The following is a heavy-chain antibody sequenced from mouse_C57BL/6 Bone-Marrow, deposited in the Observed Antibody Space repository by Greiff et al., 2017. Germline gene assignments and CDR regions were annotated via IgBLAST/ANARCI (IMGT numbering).Heavy chain of an antibody. J-gene: IGHJ2*01. V-gene: IGHV10-1*01. CDR1: GFSFNTYA. Sequence: EVQVVESGGGLVQPKGSLKLSCAASGFSFNTYAMNWVRQAPGKGLEWVARIRSKSNNYATYYADSVKDRFTISRDDSESMLYLQMNNLKTEDTAMYYCVRAVATRGYFDYWGQGTTLTVSS. CDR2: IRSKSNNYAT. CDR3: VRAVATRGYFDY. D-gene: IGHD1-1*01.